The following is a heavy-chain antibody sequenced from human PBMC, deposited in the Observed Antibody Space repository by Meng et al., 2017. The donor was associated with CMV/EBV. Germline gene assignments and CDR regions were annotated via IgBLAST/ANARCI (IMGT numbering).Heavy chain of an antibody. Sequence: QVQLVQSGAEVNKPGXSVQVSGRASGYTFTSYGISWVRQAPGQGLEWMGWISAYNGNTNYEQKLQGRVTMTTDTSTSTAYMELRSLRSDDTAVYYCARVGNVFIGHSDWFDPWGQGTLVTVSS. V-gene: IGHV1-18*01. CDR2: ISAYNGNT. J-gene: IGHJ5*02. CDR1: GYTFTSYG. CDR3: ARVGNVFIGHSDWFDP. D-gene: IGHD1-1*01.